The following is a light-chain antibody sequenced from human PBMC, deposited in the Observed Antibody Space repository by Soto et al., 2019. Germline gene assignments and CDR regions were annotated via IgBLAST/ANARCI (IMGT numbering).Light chain of an antibody. Sequence: EIVLTQSPGTLSLSPGERATLSGSASQSVGTTYLAWYQQKPGQTPRLLSYGASSRATGIPDRFSGSGSGTDFTLAISRLEQEDIEVYYGQLYGSAITCGQGTRMEIK. CDR3: QLYGSAIT. V-gene: IGKV3-20*01. CDR1: QSVGTTY. CDR2: GAS. J-gene: IGKJ5*01.